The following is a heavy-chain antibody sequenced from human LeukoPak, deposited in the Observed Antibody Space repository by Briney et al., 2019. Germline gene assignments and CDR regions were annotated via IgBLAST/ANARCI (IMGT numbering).Heavy chain of an antibody. CDR3: ARGAWGEAIVVVPAAIWEPLFDY. CDR2: IYYSGST. CDR1: GGSISSGDYY. V-gene: IGHV4-30-4*08. D-gene: IGHD2-2*01. J-gene: IGHJ4*02. Sequence: PSQTLSLTCTVSGGSISSGDYYWSWIRQPPGKGLEWIGYIYYSGSTYYNPSLKSRVTISVDTSKNQFSLKLSSVTAADTALYYCARGAWGEAIVVVPAAIWEPLFDYWGQGTLVTVSS.